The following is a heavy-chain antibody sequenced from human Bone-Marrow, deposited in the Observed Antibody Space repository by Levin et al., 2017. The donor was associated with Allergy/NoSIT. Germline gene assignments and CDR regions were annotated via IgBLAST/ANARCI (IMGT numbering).Heavy chain of an antibody. V-gene: IGHV4-34*01. J-gene: IGHJ4*02. CDR1: GGSFSGYY. Sequence: SETLSLTCAVYGGSFSGYYWSWIRQPPGKGLEWIGEINHSGSTNYNPSLKSRVTISVDTSKNQFSLKLSSVTAADTAVYYCARGWFQWLVYFDYWGQGTLVTVSS. CDR3: ARGWFQWLVYFDY. D-gene: IGHD6-19*01. CDR2: INHSGST.